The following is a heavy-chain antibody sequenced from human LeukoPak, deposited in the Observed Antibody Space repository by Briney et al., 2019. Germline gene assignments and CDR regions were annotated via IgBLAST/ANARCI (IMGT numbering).Heavy chain of an antibody. CDR3: ARMSGRFDFWSGYYIRSFDY. CDR2: ISAYNGNT. D-gene: IGHD3-3*01. CDR1: GYTFTSYG. J-gene: IGHJ4*02. Sequence: ASVKVSCKASGYTFTSYGISWVRQAPGQGLEWMGWISAYNGNTNYAQKLQGRVTITTDTSTSTAYMELRSLRSDDTAVYYCARMSGRFDFWSGYYIRSFDYWGQGTLVTVSS. V-gene: IGHV1-18*01.